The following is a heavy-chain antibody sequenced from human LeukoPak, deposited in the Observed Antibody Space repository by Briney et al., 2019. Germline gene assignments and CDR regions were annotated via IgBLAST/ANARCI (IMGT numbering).Heavy chain of an antibody. J-gene: IGHJ3*02. V-gene: IGHV3-48*03. Sequence: PGGSLRLFCAASGFTFSTYEMNWVRQAPGKGLVWVSYISSSGSTIDYADSVKGRFTISRDNAKNSLYLQMNSLRAEDTAVYYCARGGGLAYLFNAFDIWGQGTMVTASS. CDR2: ISSSGSTI. CDR1: GFTFSTYE. CDR3: ARGGGLAYLFNAFDI. D-gene: IGHD2/OR15-2a*01.